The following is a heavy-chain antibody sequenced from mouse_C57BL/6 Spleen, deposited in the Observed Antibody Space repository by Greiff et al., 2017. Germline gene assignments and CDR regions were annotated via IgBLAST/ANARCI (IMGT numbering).Heavy chain of an antibody. CDR3: TTRAREDY. D-gene: IGHD3-3*01. Sequence: VQLQQSGAELVRPGASVKLSCTASGFNIKDDYMHWVKQRPEQGLEWIGWIDPENGDPEYASKFQGKATITADTSSNTAYLQLSSLTSEDTAVYYCTTRAREDYWGQGTSVTVSS. CDR2: IDPENGDP. CDR1: GFNIKDDY. V-gene: IGHV14-4*01. J-gene: IGHJ4*01.